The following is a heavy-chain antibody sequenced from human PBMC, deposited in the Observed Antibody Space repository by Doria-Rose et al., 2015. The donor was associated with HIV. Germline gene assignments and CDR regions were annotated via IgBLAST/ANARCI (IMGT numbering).Heavy chain of an antibody. CDR2: IISDDER. CDR1: GVSLSSPGMG. CDR3: ARIKSSRWYHKYYFDF. V-gene: IGHV2-26*01. D-gene: IGHD6-13*01. Sequence: SGPVLVKPTETLTLTCTVSGVSLSSPGMGVSWIRQPPGKALEWLANIISDDERSYKTSLKSRLTSSRGTSKSQVVLTMTDMDPADTATYYCARIKSSRWYHKYYFDFWGQGTLVIVSA. J-gene: IGHJ4*02.